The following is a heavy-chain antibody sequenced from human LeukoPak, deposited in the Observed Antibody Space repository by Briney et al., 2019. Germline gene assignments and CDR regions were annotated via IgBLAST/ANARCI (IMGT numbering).Heavy chain of an antibody. CDR2: INPTNGNT. CDR3: ARARRDIGYDGWFDP. D-gene: IGHD5-12*01. J-gene: IGHJ5*02. CDR1: RFTFTDYY. V-gene: IGHV1-2*02. Sequence: ASVKVPCKASRFTFTDYYIHWVRQAPGQELEWMGWINPTNGNTNSPQKFQGRVTMTRDTSISTVYMELARVRSDDTAMYYCARARRDIGYDGWFDPWGQGTLVTVSS.